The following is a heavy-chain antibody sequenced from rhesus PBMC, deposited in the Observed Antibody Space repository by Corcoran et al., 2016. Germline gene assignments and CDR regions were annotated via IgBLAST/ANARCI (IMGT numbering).Heavy chain of an antibody. CDR2: IDWDDYK. D-gene: IGHD3-40*01. J-gene: IGHJ4*01. V-gene: IGHV2S2*01. CDR1: GFSPSTSGMR. CDR3: ARYDYDINSRSGYFDF. Sequence: QVTLKESGPALVKPTQTLTLTCTFSGFSPSTSGMRVSWIRHPPGKALEWLARIDWDDYKYYSTSLKRRLTISKDTSKNHVVLTMTNMDPVDTATYYCARYDYDINSRSGYFDFWGQGVLVTVSS.